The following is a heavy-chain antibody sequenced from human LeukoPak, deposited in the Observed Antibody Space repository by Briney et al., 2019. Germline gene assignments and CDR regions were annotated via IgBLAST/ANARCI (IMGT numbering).Heavy chain of an antibody. CDR3: ARVPSGYHNT. Sequence: GGSLRLSCAASGFTFSNDNMNWVRQAPGKGLEWVSSISSSSSYIYYADSVKGRFTISRDNAKNSLYLQMNSLRAEDTAVYYCARVPSGYHNTGGQGTLVTVSS. CDR2: ISSSSSYI. D-gene: IGHD5-12*01. V-gene: IGHV3-21*01. J-gene: IGHJ4*02. CDR1: GFTFSNDN.